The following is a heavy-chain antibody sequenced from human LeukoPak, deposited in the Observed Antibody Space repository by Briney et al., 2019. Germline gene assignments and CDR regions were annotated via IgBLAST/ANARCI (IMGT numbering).Heavy chain of an antibody. D-gene: IGHD3-9*01. CDR3: ARVVAFAKVLRYFDWLGPPTGYWFDP. CDR2: IYYSGST. CDR1: GGSISSYY. Sequence: PSETLSLTCTVSGGSISSYYWSWIRQPPGKGLEWIGYIYYSGSTNYNPSLKSRVTISVDTSKNQFSLKLSSVTAADTAVYYCARVVAFAKVLRYFDWLGPPTGYWFDPWGQGTLVTVSS. J-gene: IGHJ5*02. V-gene: IGHV4-59*01.